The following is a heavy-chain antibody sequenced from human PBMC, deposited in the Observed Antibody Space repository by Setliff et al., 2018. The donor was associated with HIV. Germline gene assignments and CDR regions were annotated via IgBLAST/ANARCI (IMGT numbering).Heavy chain of an antibody. V-gene: IGHV3-7*01. CDR3: ARRAYCSSTTCFDN. CDR1: GFTFSKYW. CDR2: VNPDGSEA. Sequence: GGSLRLSCAASGFTFSKYWMSWVRQAPGKGLEWVASVNPDGSEASSVGSMKGRFTVSRDNAKNSLSLQMNSLRAEDTAVYYCARRAYCSSTTCFDNWGQGTLVTVSS. D-gene: IGHD2-2*01. J-gene: IGHJ4*02.